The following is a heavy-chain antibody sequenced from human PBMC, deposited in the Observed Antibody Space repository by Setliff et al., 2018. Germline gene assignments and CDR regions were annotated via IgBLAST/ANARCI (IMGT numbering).Heavy chain of an antibody. J-gene: IGHJ6*02. V-gene: IGHV1-46*01. CDR3: ARDSVTLGQLERRGGWHYYGMDV. CDR1: GYSFTSHY. CDR2: INPGGLTS. Sequence: ASVKVSCKTSGYSFTSHYMHWVRQAPGQGLEWMGIINPGGLTSSSTQKFEGRVTMTRDTSTSTVHMELSSLTSEDTAVYFCARDSVTLGQLERRGGWHYYGMDVWGQGTTVTVSS. D-gene: IGHD1-1*01.